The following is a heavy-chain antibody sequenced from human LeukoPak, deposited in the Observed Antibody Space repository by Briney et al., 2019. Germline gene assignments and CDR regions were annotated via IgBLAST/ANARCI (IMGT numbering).Heavy chain of an antibody. CDR3: AKDHCSSTSCYSGTVDY. V-gene: IGHV3-21*01. J-gene: IGHJ4*02. CDR2: ISSSSSYI. Sequence: GGSLRLSCAASGFTFSSYSMNWVRQAPGKGLEWVSSISSSSSYIYYADSVKGRFTISKDNAKNSLYLQMNSLRAEDTAVYYCAKDHCSSTSCYSGTVDYWGQGTLVTVSS. D-gene: IGHD2-2*01. CDR1: GFTFSSYS.